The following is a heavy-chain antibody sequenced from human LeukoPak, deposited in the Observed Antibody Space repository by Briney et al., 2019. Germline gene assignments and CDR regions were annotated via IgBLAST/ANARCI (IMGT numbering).Heavy chain of an antibody. CDR2: ISGSSSYI. D-gene: IGHD3-3*01. J-gene: IGHJ4*02. V-gene: IGHV3-21*01. CDR3: AKDLTDFWVAFDY. Sequence: PGGSLRLSCAASGFTFSSYSMNWVRQAPGKGLEWLSSISGSSSYIYYADSVKGRFTISRDNSKNTLYLQMNSLRAEDTAVYYCAKDLTDFWVAFDYWGQGTLVTVSS. CDR1: GFTFSSYS.